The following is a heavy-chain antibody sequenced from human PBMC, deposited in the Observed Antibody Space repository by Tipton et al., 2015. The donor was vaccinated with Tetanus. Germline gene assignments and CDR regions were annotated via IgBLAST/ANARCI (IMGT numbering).Heavy chain of an antibody. J-gene: IGHJ4*02. D-gene: IGHD2/OR15-2a*01. CDR2: IRDNGNS. CDR3: ARGTFHAFDF. V-gene: IGHV4-31*03. CDR1: GGSVRSGDYS. Sequence: TLSLTCTVSGGSVRSGDYSWNWIRQPPGKGLEWLGHIRDNGNSYANPSLSGRVTMSVDTRKNQFSLNLTSMSVADTATYYCARGTFHAFDFWGQGVQVTVSS.